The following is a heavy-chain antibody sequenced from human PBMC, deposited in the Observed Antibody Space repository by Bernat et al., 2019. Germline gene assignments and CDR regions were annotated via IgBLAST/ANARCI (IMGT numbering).Heavy chain of an antibody. J-gene: IGHJ4*02. CDR1: GFTFSSYG. V-gene: IGHV3-33*01. D-gene: IGHD3-3*01. CDR3: ARAEPYYDFWSGYYKLGDY. CDR2: IWYDGSNK. Sequence: QVQLVESGGGVVQPGRSLRLSCAASGFTFSSYGMHWVRQAPGKGLEWVAVIWYDGSNKYYADSVKGRFTISRDNSKNTLYLQMNSLRAEDTAVYYCARAEPYYDFWSGYYKLGDYWGQGTLVTVSS.